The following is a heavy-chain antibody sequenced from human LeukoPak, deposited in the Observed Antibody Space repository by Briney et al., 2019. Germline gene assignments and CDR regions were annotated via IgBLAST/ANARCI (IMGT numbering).Heavy chain of an antibody. CDR3: ARDFQYQLLYFDY. CDR1: VYTFNDYA. D-gene: IGHD2-2*01. CDR2: ISWNSHSI. J-gene: IGHJ4*02. V-gene: IGHV3-9*01. Sequence: SGGSLRVSCATSVYTFNDYAMYWVRHAPGKGLEWVSGISWNSHSIAYADSVKGRFTISRDNAKNSLYLQMNSLRAEDTAVYYCARDFQYQLLYFDYWGQGTLVTVSS.